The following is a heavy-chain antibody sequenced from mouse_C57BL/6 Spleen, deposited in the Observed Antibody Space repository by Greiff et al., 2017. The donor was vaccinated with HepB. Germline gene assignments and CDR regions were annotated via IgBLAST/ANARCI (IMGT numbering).Heavy chain of an antibody. CDR3: ARSGYDYDGYFDV. CDR1: GYTFTDYY. Sequence: VQLQQSGPELVKPGASVKISCKASGYTFTDYYMNWVKQSHGKSLEWIGDINPNNGGTSYNQKFKGKAKLTVDKSSSTAYMELRSLTSEDSAVYYCARSGYDYDGYFDVWGTGTTVTVSS. V-gene: IGHV1-26*01. D-gene: IGHD2-4*01. CDR2: INPNNGGT. J-gene: IGHJ1*03.